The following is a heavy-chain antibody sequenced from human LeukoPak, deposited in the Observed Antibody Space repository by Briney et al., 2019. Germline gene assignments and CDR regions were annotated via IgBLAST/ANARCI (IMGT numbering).Heavy chain of an antibody. Sequence: PGGSLRLSCAASGFTFSSYSMNWVRQAPGKGLEWVSSISSSSYIYYTDSVKGRFTISRDNAKNSLYLQMNSLRAEDTAVYYCARDQITMVRGGALDYWGQGTLVTVSS. D-gene: IGHD3-10*01. CDR3: ARDQITMVRGGALDY. V-gene: IGHV3-21*01. CDR2: ISSSSYI. J-gene: IGHJ4*02. CDR1: GFTFSSYS.